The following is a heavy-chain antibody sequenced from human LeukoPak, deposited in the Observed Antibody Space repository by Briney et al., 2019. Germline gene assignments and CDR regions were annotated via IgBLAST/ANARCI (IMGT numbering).Heavy chain of an antibody. V-gene: IGHV4-4*07. D-gene: IGHD3-22*01. J-gene: IGHJ3*02. Sequence: PSETLSLTCTVSGGSISDYYWSWIRQSAGKGLEWIGRIYTSGSTNYNPSLKSRVTISVDTSKNQFSLKLSSVTAADTAVYYCARGVPSAYYDSSGYYYSDAFDIWGQGTMVTVSS. CDR2: IYTSGST. CDR3: ARGVPSAYYDSSGYYYSDAFDI. CDR1: GGSISDYY.